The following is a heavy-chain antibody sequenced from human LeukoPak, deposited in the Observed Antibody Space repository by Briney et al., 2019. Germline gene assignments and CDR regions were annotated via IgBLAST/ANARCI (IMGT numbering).Heavy chain of an antibody. D-gene: IGHD3/OR15-3a*01. CDR2: IKQDASEE. Sequence: GSLRLSCAASGFTLSSYWMTWVRQAPGKGLEWVANIKQDASEEYYVDSVKGRFTISRDNANNSLYLQMNSLRAEDTAVYYCARDGLGSAFDYWGQGTLVTVSS. J-gene: IGHJ4*02. V-gene: IGHV3-7*01. CDR1: GFTLSSYW. CDR3: ARDGLGSAFDY.